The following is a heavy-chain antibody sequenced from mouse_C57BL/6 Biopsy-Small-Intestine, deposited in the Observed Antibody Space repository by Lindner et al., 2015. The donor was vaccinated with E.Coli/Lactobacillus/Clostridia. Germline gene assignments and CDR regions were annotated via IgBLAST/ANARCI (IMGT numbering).Heavy chain of an antibody. J-gene: IGHJ4*01. CDR1: GYAFSNSW. CDR2: IYPGNGDT. V-gene: IGHV1-82*01. CDR3: ARFGYGAMDY. D-gene: IGHD1-1*01. Sequence: VQLQESGPELVKPGASVKISCRASGYAFSNSWMNWMIQRPGKGLEWIGRIYPGNGDTNYNGKFRGKATLTADKSSSTAYMQLSSLTSEDSAVYFCARFGYGAMDYWGQGTSVTVSS.